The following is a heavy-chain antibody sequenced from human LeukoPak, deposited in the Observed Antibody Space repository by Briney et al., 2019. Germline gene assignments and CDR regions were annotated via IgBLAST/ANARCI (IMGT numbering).Heavy chain of an antibody. CDR2: ISASGGST. CDR1: GFTFSSSA. Sequence: GGSLRLSCAASGFTFSSSAMSWVRQVPGKGLEWVSGISASGGSTSYADSVRGRFTISRDNSKNTLHLQVNSLRAEDTAVYYCVREGYSNSWYRSWSQGTLVTVSS. V-gene: IGHV3-23*01. CDR3: VREGYSNSWYRS. D-gene: IGHD6-13*01. J-gene: IGHJ5*02.